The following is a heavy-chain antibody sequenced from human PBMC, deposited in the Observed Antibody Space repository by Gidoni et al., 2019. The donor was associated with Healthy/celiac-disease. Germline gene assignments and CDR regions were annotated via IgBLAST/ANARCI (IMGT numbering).Heavy chain of an antibody. CDR3: ARDKGSRDWVDP. D-gene: IGHD2-15*01. V-gene: IGHV4-4*02. Sequence: QVPLQDSGPGLVTPSGPLSLPCAVSGGPLSSSNWWSWVRPPPGKGVEWIGEIYHSGSTNYHPTLKSRVTISVDKSKDQDSRKRSSVTGADTAVYYWARDKGSRDWVDPWGQGTLVTVSS. J-gene: IGHJ5*02. CDR2: IYHSGST. CDR1: GGPLSSSNW.